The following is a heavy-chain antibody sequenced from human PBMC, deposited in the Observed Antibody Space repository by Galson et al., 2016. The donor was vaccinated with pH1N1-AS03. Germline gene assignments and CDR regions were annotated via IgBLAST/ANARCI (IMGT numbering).Heavy chain of an antibody. CDR1: GYTFSNYG. CDR3: ARSFEEYLLRDYSSVFYS. D-gene: IGHD2/OR15-2a*01. J-gene: IGHJ5*02. Sequence: SVKVSCKASGYTFSNYGITWVRQAPGQGLQWMGWIKNNNDNTIYGQNFKGRVTLTTDPSTNTAYMELKNLRSDATGVYYCARSFEEYLLRDYSSVFYSWGQRTRFTVSS. V-gene: IGHV1-18*01. CDR2: IKNNNDNT.